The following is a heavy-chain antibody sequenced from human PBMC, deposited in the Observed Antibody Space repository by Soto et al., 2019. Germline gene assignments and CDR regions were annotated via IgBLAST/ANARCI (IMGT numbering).Heavy chain of an antibody. CDR2: IDPSDSYT. V-gene: IGHV5-10-1*01. CDR3: AGREESSPYLAFDY. D-gene: IGHD2-2*01. J-gene: IGHJ4*02. Sequence: XESLKISCEGSGYSFTSYWISWVRQMPGKGLEWMGRIDPSDSYTNYSPSFQGHVTISADKSISTAYLQWSSLKASDTAMYYCAGREESSPYLAFDYWGQGTPATVSS. CDR1: GYSFTSYW.